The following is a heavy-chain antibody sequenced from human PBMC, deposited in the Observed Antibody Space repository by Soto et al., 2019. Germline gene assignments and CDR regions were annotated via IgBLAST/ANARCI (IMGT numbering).Heavy chain of an antibody. CDR2: ISSSSSYI. CDR1: GFTFSSYS. Sequence: EVQLVESGGGLVKPGGSLRLSCAASGFTFSSYSMNWVRQAPGKGLEWVSSISSSSSYIYYADSVKGRFTISRDNAKNSLYLQINSLRAEDTAVYYCARNYYGSGSYYYYYYYYGMDVWGQGTTVTVSS. J-gene: IGHJ6*02. D-gene: IGHD3-10*01. CDR3: ARNYYGSGSYYYYYYYYGMDV. V-gene: IGHV3-21*01.